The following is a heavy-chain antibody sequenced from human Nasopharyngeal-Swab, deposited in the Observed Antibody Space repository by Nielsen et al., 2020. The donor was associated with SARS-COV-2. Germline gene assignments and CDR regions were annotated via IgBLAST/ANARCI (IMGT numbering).Heavy chain of an antibody. CDR2: IDEHGSTI. J-gene: IGHJ5*02. Sequence: GESLKISCVASGFTFSSYWMHWVRQVPGKGLVWVSRIDEHGSTINHADSVEGRFTISRDNAKNTLFLQMNSLRAEDTAVYYCGRDLGGRFSTWGQGTLATVSS. CDR3: GRDLGGRFST. CDR1: GFTFSSYW. D-gene: IGHD3-16*01. V-gene: IGHV3-74*01.